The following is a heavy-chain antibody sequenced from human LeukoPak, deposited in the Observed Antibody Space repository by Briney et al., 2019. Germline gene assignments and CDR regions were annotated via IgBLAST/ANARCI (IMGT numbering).Heavy chain of an antibody. CDR1: GVTFSDHY. V-gene: IGHV3-72*01. CDR2: IGKQVNNYST. CDR3: ARGYRDFDL. J-gene: IGHJ2*01. D-gene: IGHD3-16*02. Sequence: GGSLRLSRAASGVTFSDHYMDWVRQAPGKGLEGVGRIGKQVNNYSTHYAASMQGRFTVSRDDSKNALYLQMTSLKTEDTAVYYCARGYRDFDLWGRGTLVTVSS.